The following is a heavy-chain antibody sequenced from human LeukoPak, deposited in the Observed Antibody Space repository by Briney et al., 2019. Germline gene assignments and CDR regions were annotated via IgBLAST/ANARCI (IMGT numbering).Heavy chain of an antibody. CDR1: GFTFNNYA. CDR3: ARVQYCKGGNCYSSWFDP. Sequence: GRSLRLSCAASGFTFNNYAMSWVRQAPGKGLEWVSTCSSSDDNTYYADSVKGRFTISRDASKNTLYLQINSLRAEDTAVYYCARVQYCKGGNCYSSWFDPWGQETLVTVSS. V-gene: IGHV3-23*01. CDR2: CSSSDDNT. D-gene: IGHD2-15*01. J-gene: IGHJ5*02.